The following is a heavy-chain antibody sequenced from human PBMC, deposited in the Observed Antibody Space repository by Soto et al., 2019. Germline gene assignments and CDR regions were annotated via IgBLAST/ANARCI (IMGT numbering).Heavy chain of an antibody. J-gene: IGHJ6*02. CDR3: ARVRIAARTGAYGMDV. D-gene: IGHD6-6*01. CDR1: CGSISSYY. V-gene: IGHV4-4*07. Sequence: PSETLSLTCTVSCGSISSYYWSWIRQPAGKGLEWIGRIYTSGSTNYNPSPKSRVTMSVDTSKNQFSLKLSSVTAADTAVYYCARVRIAARTGAYGMDVWGQGTTVTVSS. CDR2: IYTSGST.